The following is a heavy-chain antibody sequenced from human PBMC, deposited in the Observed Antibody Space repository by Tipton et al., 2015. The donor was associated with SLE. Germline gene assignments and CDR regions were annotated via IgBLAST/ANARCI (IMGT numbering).Heavy chain of an antibody. J-gene: IGHJ3*02. D-gene: IGHD3-10*01. CDR2: IYYSGST. V-gene: IGHV4-59*01. CDR3: ARDQRELLWFGELKGDDAFDI. Sequence: TLSLTCTVSGGSISSYYWSWIRQPPGKGLEWIGYIYYSGSTNYNPSLKSRVTISVDTSKNQFSLKLSSVTAADTAVYYCARDQRELLWFGELKGDDAFDIWGQGTMVTVSS. CDR1: GGSISSYY.